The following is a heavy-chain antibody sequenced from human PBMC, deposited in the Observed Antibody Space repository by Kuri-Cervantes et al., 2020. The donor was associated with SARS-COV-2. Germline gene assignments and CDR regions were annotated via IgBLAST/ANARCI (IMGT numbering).Heavy chain of an antibody. CDR3: ARDRNLLAGKYYYYYMDV. CDR2: IKQDGSEK. J-gene: IGHJ6*03. V-gene: IGHV3-7*01. CDR1: GFTFSSYW. D-gene: IGHD1-14*01. Sequence: GESLKISCAASGFTFSSYWMSWVRQAPGKGLEWVANIKQDGSEKYYVDSVKGRFTISRDNAKNTLYLQMNSLRAEDTAVYYCARDRNLLAGKYYYYYMDVWGKGTTVTVSS.